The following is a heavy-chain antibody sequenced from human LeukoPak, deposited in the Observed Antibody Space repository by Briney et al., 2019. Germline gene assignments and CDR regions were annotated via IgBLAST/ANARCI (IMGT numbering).Heavy chain of an antibody. Sequence: PSETLSLTCAVYGGSFRVYYWSWIRQPPGKGLERIGEINHSGSTNYNPSLKSRVTISVDTSKNQFSLKLSSVTAADTAVYYCARYHPRTAVDYWGQGTLVTVSS. CDR2: INHSGST. CDR1: GGSFRVYY. D-gene: IGHD5-18*01. CDR3: ARYHPRTAVDY. J-gene: IGHJ4*02. V-gene: IGHV4-34*01.